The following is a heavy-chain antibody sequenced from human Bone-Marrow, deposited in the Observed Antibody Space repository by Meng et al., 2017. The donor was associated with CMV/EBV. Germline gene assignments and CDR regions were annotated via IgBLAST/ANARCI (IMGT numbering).Heavy chain of an antibody. Sequence: SETLSLTCAVYGGSFSAYYWSWIRQSPGKGLEWIGEINHSGSTNYNPSLKSRVTISVDTSKNQFSLKLSSVTAADTAVYYCARWGPYYGSGMNAFDIWGQGTMVTVSS. D-gene: IGHD3-10*01. V-gene: IGHV4-34*01. J-gene: IGHJ3*02. CDR2: INHSGST. CDR3: ARWGPYYGSGMNAFDI. CDR1: GGSFSAYY.